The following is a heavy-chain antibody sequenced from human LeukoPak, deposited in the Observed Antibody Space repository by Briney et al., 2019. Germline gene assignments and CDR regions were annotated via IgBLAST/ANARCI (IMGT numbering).Heavy chain of an antibody. CDR1: GFTFSNVW. CDR3: TTFRAAAMDY. V-gene: IGHV3-15*01. Sequence: PGGSLRLSCVASGFTFSNVWMGWVSQAPGKGLEWVGRIKTKTDGGTTDYAAPVKGGFTVSRDDSKSTLYLQMNSLKTEDTAVYYCTTFRAAAMDYWGQGTPVTVSS. D-gene: IGHD6-13*01. CDR2: IKTKTDGGTT. J-gene: IGHJ4*02.